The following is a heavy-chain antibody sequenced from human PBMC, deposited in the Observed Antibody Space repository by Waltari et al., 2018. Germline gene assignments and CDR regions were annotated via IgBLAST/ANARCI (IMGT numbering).Heavy chain of an antibody. CDR3: AKGSGYSYGYPEY. V-gene: IGHV3-23*01. Sequence: EVQLLESGGALIEPGGSLRLSCVGSGFSFSYYAMTWIRQAPGKGLEWVSGISSAGDYTYFADSVKGRFTISRDKSKNTLYLEVAGLRAEDTAVYYCAKGSGYSYGYPEYWGQGTLVAVSS. D-gene: IGHD5-18*01. CDR1: GFSFSYYA. J-gene: IGHJ4*02. CDR2: ISSAGDYT.